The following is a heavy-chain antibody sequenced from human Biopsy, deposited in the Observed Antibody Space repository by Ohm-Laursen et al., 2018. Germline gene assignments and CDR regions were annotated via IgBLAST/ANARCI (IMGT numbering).Heavy chain of an antibody. D-gene: IGHD2-2*01. CDR2: ITVSADTT. CDR1: GFTFSSYA. J-gene: IGHJ4*02. Sequence: GSLRLSCAASGFTFSSYAMNWVRQAPGKGLEWVSAITVSADTTYYADSVRGRFTVSRDNSQNTLYLQMNSLRPEDTAVYYCARTRLSIVIKPAAVVFDNWGQGTLVTVSS. V-gene: IGHV3-23*01. CDR3: ARTRLSIVIKPAAVVFDN.